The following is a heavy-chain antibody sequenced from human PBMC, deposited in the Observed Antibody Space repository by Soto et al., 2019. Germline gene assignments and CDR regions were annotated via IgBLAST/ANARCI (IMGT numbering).Heavy chain of an antibody. CDR1: GFTFSSYW. Sequence: EVQLVESGGGLVQPGGSLRLSCAASGFTFSSYWMSWVGQAPGKGLEWVANIKQDGSEKYYVDSVKGRFTISRDNAKNSLYLQMNSLRAEDTAVYYCARDGLVAAAPSGAFDIWGQGTMVTVSS. CDR3: ARDGLVAAAPSGAFDI. CDR2: IKQDGSEK. J-gene: IGHJ3*02. D-gene: IGHD6-13*01. V-gene: IGHV3-7*01.